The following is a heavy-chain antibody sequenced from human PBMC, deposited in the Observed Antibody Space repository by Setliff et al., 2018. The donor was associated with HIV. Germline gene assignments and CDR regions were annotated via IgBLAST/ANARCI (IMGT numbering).Heavy chain of an antibody. CDR1: GYSFTKYV. J-gene: IGHJ3*02. D-gene: IGHD4-4*01. V-gene: IGHV1-3*01. CDR3: AMSMTTYPVSRAFDI. Sequence: GASVKVSCKASGYSFTKYVMHWVRQAPGQRLEWMGWINAGNDNTKYSQKFQGRVTITRDTSANTAYMELSSLRSEDTAVYYCAMSMTTYPVSRAFDIWGQGTMVTVSS. CDR2: INAGNDNT.